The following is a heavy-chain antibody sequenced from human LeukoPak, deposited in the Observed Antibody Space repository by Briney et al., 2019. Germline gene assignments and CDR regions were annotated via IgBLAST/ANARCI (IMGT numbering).Heavy chain of an antibody. CDR1: GFTFSSYW. V-gene: IGHV3-74*01. CDR2: VNSDGSRT. D-gene: IGHD2-2*01. J-gene: IGHJ4*02. Sequence: GGSLRLSCAASGFTFSSYWMHWVRQGPGKGLVWVSRVNSDGSRTSYGDSVKGRFTISRDNAKNTLYLQMNSLRAEDTAVYYCARDQCSGPNCQVALDYWGQGTLVTVSS. CDR3: ARDQCSGPNCQVALDY.